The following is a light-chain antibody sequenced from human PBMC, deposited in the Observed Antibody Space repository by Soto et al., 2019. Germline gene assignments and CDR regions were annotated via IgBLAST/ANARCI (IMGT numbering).Light chain of an antibody. CDR2: RNN. CDR3: AAWDDSLSGFYV. J-gene: IGLJ1*01. CDR1: SSNIGSNY. V-gene: IGLV1-47*01. Sequence: QSVLTQSPPASGTPGQRVTISCSGSSSNIGSNYVSWYQQLPGAAPKLLIYRNNQRPSGVPDRFSGSKSGTSASLAISGLRSEDEADYYCAAWDDSLSGFYVFGTGTKVTVL.